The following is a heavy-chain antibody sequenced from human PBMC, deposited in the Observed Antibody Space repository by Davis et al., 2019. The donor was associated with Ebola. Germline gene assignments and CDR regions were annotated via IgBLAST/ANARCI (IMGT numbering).Heavy chain of an antibody. V-gene: IGHV3-74*01. J-gene: IGHJ5*02. Sequence: GESLKISCAASGFSFSRYWMHWVRQAPGKGLVWVSRIKSDGSTISYADSVKGRFTISRDNAKNTLYLQMNSLRAEDTAVYYCARARGYSSGWYGSWFDPWGQGTLVTVSS. CDR3: ARARGYSSGWYGSWFDP. CDR1: GFSFSRYW. CDR2: IKSDGSTI. D-gene: IGHD6-19*01.